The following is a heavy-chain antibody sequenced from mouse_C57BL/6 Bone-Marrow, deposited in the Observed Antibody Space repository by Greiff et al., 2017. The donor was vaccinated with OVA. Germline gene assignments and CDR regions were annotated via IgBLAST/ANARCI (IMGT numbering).Heavy chain of an antibody. CDR2: IYPRSGNT. CDR1: GYTFTSYG. Sequence: QVQLQQSGAELARPGASVKLSCKASGYTFTSYGISWVKQRTGQGLEWIGEIYPRSGNTYYNVKFKGKATLTADKSSSTAYMELRSLTSEDSAVYFCAREGYYYGSSYEYWGQGTLVTVSA. CDR3: AREGYYYGSSYEY. J-gene: IGHJ3*01. V-gene: IGHV1-81*01. D-gene: IGHD1-1*01.